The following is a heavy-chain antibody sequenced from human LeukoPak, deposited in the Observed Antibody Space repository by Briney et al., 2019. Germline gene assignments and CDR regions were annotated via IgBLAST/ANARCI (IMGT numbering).Heavy chain of an antibody. CDR1: GGSISSSSYY. CDR3: ARQGYCNSTSCSGFDY. V-gene: IGHV4-39*01. Sequence: SETLSLTCTVSGGSISSSSYYWGWIRQPPGKGLEWTGNIYFSGSTYYNPSLKSRVTISVDTSKNHFSLKLSSVTAADTAVYYCARQGYCNSTSCSGFDYWGQGTLVTVSS. CDR2: IYFSGST. J-gene: IGHJ4*02. D-gene: IGHD2-2*01.